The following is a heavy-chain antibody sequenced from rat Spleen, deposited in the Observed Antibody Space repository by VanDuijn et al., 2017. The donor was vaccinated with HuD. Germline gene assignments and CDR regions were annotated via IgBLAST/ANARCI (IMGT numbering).Heavy chain of an antibody. V-gene: IGHV3-3*01. CDR3: ASPVGGYFDF. CDR1: AYSILSSYR. Sequence: VQLQESGPGLVKPSQSLSLTCSVTAYSILSSYRWNWIRKFPGNKLEWMGYINGAASTNYNPSLKGRISITRDTSKNQFFLQVNSVTTEDTGTYYCASPVGGYFDFWGPGTMVTVSS. CDR2: INGAAST. D-gene: IGHD1-8*01. J-gene: IGHJ1*01.